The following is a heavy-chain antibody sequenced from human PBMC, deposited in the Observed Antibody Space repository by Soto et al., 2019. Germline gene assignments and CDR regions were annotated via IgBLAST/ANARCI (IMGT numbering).Heavy chain of an antibody. D-gene: IGHD3-3*01. Sequence: PSETLSLTCAVYGGSFSGYYWSWIRQPPGKGLEWIGEINHSGSTNYNPSLKSRVTISVDTSKNQFSLKLSSVTAADTAVYYCAGGDVEAGSGSYPSALTRMDVWGKGTTVTVSS. CDR3: AGGDVEAGSGSYPSALTRMDV. CDR2: INHSGST. CDR1: GGSFSGYY. V-gene: IGHV4-34*01. J-gene: IGHJ6*03.